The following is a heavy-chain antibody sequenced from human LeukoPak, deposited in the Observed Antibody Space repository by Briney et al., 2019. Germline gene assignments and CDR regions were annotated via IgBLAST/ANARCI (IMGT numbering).Heavy chain of an antibody. CDR2: FDPEDGET. J-gene: IGHJ5*02. D-gene: IGHD4-17*01. V-gene: IGHV1-24*01. CDR3: ATTQMTTVTTGHRFDP. Sequence: ASVKVSCKVSGYTLTELSMHWVRQAPGKGLEWMGGFDPEDGETIYAQKFQGRVTMTEDTSTDTAYMELSSLRSEDTAVYYCATTQMTTVTTGHRFDPWGQGTLVTVSS. CDR1: GYTLTELS.